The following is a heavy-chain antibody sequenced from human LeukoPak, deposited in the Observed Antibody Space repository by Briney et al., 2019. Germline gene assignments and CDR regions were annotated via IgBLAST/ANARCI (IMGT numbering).Heavy chain of an antibody. CDR1: GGSISSYY. J-gene: IGHJ4*02. CDR2: IYYSGST. Sequence: SETLSLTCTVSGGSISSYYWSWIRQPPGKGLEWIGHIYYSGSTNYNPSLKSRVTISIDTSKNQFSLRLSSVTAADTAVYYCARGTIISYYFDYWGQGTLVTVSS. V-gene: IGHV4-59*12. CDR3: ARGTIISYYFDY. D-gene: IGHD3-3*02.